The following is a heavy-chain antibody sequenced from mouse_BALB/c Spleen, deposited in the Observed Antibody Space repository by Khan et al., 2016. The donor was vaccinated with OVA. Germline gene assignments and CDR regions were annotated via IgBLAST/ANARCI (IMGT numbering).Heavy chain of an antibody. D-gene: IGHD2-2*01. CDR2: IWGDGST. CDR1: GFSLTDYG. J-gene: IGHJ4*01. Sequence: VELVESGPGLVAPSQSLSITCTVSGFSLTDYGVNWVRQPPGKGLEWLGMIWGDGSTDYNSALKSRLSISKDNSKSQVFLKMNSLQTDDTASYYCARFGYYDAMDYWCQGTSVTVSS. CDR3: ARFGYYDAMDY. V-gene: IGHV2-6-7*01.